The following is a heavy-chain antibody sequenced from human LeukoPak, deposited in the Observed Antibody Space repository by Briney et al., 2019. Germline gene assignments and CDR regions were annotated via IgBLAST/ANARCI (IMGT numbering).Heavy chain of an antibody. V-gene: IGHV3-30-3*01. Sequence: GGSLRLSCAASGFIFSTYVMHWVRQAPGKGPEWVAVISRDGSNRFYADSVKGRFTISRDNSQNTLYLQMNSLRAEDTAVYYCVPGGLAVSGIDYWGQGALVTVSS. CDR1: GFIFSTYV. J-gene: IGHJ4*02. D-gene: IGHD6-19*01. CDR3: VPGGLAVSGIDY. CDR2: ISRDGSNR.